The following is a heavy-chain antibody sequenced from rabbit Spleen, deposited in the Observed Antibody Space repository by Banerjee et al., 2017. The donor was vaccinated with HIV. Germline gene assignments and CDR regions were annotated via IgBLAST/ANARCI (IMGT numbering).Heavy chain of an antibody. V-gene: IGHV1S45*01. D-gene: IGHD1-1*01. CDR1: GFTLSSYW. Sequence: QEQLEESGGGLVKPEGSLTLTCKASGFTLSSYWMCWVRQAPGKGLEWIGCIYTGDGSTYYASWVISRFTISKTSSTTVTLQMTSLTAADTATYFCAKSSSGDYMFDLWGPGTLVTVS. CDR3: AKSSSGDYMFDL. CDR2: IYTGDGST. J-gene: IGHJ4*01.